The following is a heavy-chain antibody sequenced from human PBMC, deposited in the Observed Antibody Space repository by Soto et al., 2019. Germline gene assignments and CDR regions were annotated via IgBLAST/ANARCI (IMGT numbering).Heavy chain of an antibody. D-gene: IGHD1-26*01. CDR2: ISYDGSNK. Sequence: QVQLVESGGGVVQPGRSLRLSCAASGFTFSSYAMHWVRQAPGEGLEWVAVISYDGSNKYYAYSVKGRFNISTDKSKKTLYLQQNRLSGEDTDVYSCARGLVGSTFDYRGQGTLFTVSS. V-gene: IGHV3-30-3*01. CDR1: GFTFSSYA. CDR3: ARGLVGSTFDY. J-gene: IGHJ4*02.